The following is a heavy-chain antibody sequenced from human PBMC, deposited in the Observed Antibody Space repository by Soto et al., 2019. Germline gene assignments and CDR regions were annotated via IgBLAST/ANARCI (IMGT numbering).Heavy chain of an antibody. D-gene: IGHD4-4*01. V-gene: IGHV1-69*06. Sequence: ASVKVSCKASGGTFSSYAISWVRQAPGQGLEWMGGIIPIFGTANYAQKFQGRVTITADKSTSTAYMELSSLRSEDTAVYYCARGALTKVTTYYYGMDVWGQGTTVTVSS. CDR3: ARGALTKVTTYYYGMDV. CDR2: IIPIFGTA. J-gene: IGHJ6*02. CDR1: GGTFSSYA.